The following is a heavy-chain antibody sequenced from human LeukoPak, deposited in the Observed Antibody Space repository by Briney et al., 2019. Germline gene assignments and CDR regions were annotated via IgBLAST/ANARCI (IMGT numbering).Heavy chain of an antibody. CDR1: GYSFISYW. CDR3: ARQGHDFGDYDDY. J-gene: IGHJ4*02. D-gene: IGHD4-17*01. V-gene: IGHV5-51*01. Sequence: GESLKISCKGSGYSFISYWIGCVRQMPRKGLECMGIIYPGDSDTRYSPSFEGQVTISADKSISTAYLQWSSLKASDTAMYYCARQGHDFGDYDDYWGQGTLVTVSS. CDR2: IYPGDSDT.